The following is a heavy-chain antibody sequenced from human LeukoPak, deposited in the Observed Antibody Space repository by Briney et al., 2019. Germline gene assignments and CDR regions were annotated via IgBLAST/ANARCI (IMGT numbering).Heavy chain of an antibody. Sequence: SGTLSLTCAVSGGSTSSSNWWSWVRQPTGKGLEWIGEIYHSGSTNYNPSLKSRVTISVDKSKNQFSLKLSSVTAADTAVYYCARQSRYGSGSYSGSYWGQGTLVTVSS. CDR3: ARQSRYGSGSYSGSY. D-gene: IGHD3-10*01. CDR1: GGSTSSSNW. CDR2: IYHSGST. V-gene: IGHV4-4*02. J-gene: IGHJ4*02.